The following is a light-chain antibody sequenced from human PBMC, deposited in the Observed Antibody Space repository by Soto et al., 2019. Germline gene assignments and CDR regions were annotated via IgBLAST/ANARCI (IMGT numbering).Light chain of an antibody. CDR2: GTS. J-gene: IGLJ1*01. CDR3: LLCNGGARV. CDR1: TGAVASCNY. V-gene: IGLV7-43*01. Sequence: QAVVTQDPSLTVSPGETVTLTCASSTGAVASCNYPNWFQQKPGQAPKALIYGTSNRHAWAPARFSGSLLGGKAALTLSGVQPEGEAEYYCLLCNGGARVFGTGTKVTVL.